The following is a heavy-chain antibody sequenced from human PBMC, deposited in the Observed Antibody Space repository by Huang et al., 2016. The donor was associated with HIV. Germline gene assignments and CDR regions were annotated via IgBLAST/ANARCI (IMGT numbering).Heavy chain of an antibody. D-gene: IGHD3-22*01. CDR2: ISYDGSSK. CDR3: TKGHYYDTNGYVAFDI. CDR1: RFTFSKFA. J-gene: IGHJ3*02. Sequence: QVQLVESGGGVVRPGRSLRLSCAASRFTFSKFAMHWGRQAPGKGREWMAVISYDGSSKHYADSVTGRLTISRDNSNNTLYLQMNSLTVEDTAVYYCTKGHYYDTNGYVAFDIWGQGTMVTVSS. V-gene: IGHV3-30*18.